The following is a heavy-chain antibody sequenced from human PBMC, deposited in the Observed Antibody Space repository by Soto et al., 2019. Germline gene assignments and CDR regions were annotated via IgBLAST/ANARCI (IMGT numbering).Heavy chain of an antibody. Sequence: QVQLVQSRGEVKKPGASVKVSCKTSGYSFTTYGISWVRQAPGQGLEWMGWVSGYNGNTNYAQNLPDRVTMTTDTSTSTAYVDLRSLRSDDTAVYYCARAGPAPSYYYGMDVWGQGSTVTVSS. J-gene: IGHJ6*01. CDR1: GYSFTTYG. V-gene: IGHV1-18*01. CDR2: VSGYNGNT. CDR3: ARAGPAPSYYYGMDV.